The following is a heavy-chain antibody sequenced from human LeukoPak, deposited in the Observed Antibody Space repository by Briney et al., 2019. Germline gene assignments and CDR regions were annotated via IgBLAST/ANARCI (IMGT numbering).Heavy chain of an antibody. J-gene: IGHJ4*02. V-gene: IGHV1-69*01. CDR1: GGTFSSYA. Sequence: SVKVSCKASGGTFSSYAISWVRQAPGQGLEWMGGIIPIFGTANYAQKFQGRVTITADVSTSTAYMELSSLRSEDTAVYYCARDLTGSGWDFDYWGQGTLVTVSS. CDR3: ARDLTGSGWDFDY. D-gene: IGHD6-19*01. CDR2: IIPIFGTA.